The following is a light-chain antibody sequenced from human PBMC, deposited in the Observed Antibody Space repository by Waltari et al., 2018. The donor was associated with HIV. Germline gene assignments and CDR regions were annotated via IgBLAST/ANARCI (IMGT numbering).Light chain of an antibody. CDR3: SSYTSGTTWV. CDR1: SSDIGGYNY. J-gene: IGLJ3*02. CDR2: EVS. Sequence: QSALTQPASVSGSPGQSITISCTGTSSDIGGYNYVSWHQHHPGRAHKLIIFEVSNRPSRVSNRFSGSKSGHTASRIISVLLAEDDADYYCSSYTSGTTWVFGGGTNLTVL. V-gene: IGLV2-14*01.